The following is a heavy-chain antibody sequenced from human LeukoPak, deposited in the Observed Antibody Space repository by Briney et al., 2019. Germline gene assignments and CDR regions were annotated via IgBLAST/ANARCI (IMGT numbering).Heavy chain of an antibody. CDR1: GGSISSSNYY. V-gene: IGHV4-39*01. D-gene: IGHD4/OR15-4a*01. CDR2: IYYSGST. J-gene: IGHJ4*02. Sequence: PSETLSLTCTVSGGSISSSNYYWGWIRQPPGKGLEWIGSIYYSGSTYYKSSLKSRVTISADTSRNQFSLRLTSVTATDTAVYYCARQPPFFGDYGGYWGQGTLVTVSS. CDR3: ARQPPFFGDYGGY.